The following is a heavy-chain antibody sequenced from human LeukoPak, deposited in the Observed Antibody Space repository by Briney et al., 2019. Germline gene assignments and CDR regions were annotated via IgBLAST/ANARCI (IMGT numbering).Heavy chain of an antibody. CDR1: GFTFSSYW. V-gene: IGHV3-7*03. D-gene: IGHD4-11*01. Sequence: GGSLRLSCAASGFTFSSYWMSWVRQAPGKGLEWVANIKQDGSEKYYVDSVKGRFTISRDNAKNSLYLQMNSLRSEDTAVYYCARVTVSKSPHYMDVRGKGTTVTVSS. CDR3: ARVTVSKSPHYMDV. J-gene: IGHJ6*03. CDR2: IKQDGSEK.